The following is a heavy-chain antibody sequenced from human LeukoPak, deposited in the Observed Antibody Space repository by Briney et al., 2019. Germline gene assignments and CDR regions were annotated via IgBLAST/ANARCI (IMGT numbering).Heavy chain of an antibody. D-gene: IGHD5-12*01. CDR1: GGPMSSYY. Sequence: SETLSLTCGVSGGPMSSYYWSWIPQPPGKGLEWIGYIYSSGSANYNPSLKSRVTISIDTSKNQFSLTVKSVTAADTAVYYCARQYRVTTSSYYGLDVWGRGTAVTVSS. J-gene: IGHJ6*02. CDR2: IYSSGSA. CDR3: ARQYRVTTSSYYGLDV. V-gene: IGHV4-59*08.